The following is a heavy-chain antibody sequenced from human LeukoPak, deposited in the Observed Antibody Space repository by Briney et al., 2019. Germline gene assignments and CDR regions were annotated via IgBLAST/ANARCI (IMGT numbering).Heavy chain of an antibody. CDR3: AKDRQLATDDLDY. Sequence: GGSLRLSCAASGFTFSSYGMHWVRQAPGKGLEWVAFIQYDGTNKNYADSMKGRFTVSRDNSKSTLFLRMSSLRADDTAIYYCAKDRQLATDDLDYWGQGTLATVSS. CDR2: IQYDGTNK. CDR1: GFTFSSYG. J-gene: IGHJ4*02. V-gene: IGHV3-30*02. D-gene: IGHD6-6*01.